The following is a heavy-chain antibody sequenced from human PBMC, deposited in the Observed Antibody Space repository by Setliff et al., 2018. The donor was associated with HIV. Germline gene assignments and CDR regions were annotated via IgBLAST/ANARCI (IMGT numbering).Heavy chain of an antibody. CDR1: GASITNDSFY. CDR2: IHHSGPT. Sequence: SKTLSLTCTVSGASITNDSFYWGWIRQSPGKGLEWIAHIHHSGPTYYNPSLKSRVTMSVDTSKSQFSLRLSSVTATDAALYYCASHQDYGDNYYFDYWGQGALVTVSS. CDR3: ASHQDYGDNYYFDY. D-gene: IGHD4-17*01. V-gene: IGHV4-39*01. J-gene: IGHJ4*02.